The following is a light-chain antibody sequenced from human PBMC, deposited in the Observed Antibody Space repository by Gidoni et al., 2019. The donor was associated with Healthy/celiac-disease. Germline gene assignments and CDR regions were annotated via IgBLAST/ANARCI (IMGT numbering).Light chain of an antibody. Sequence: DIQMTQSPSTLSASVGDRVTITCRASQSISSWLAWYQQKPGKAPKLLIYDASSLESGVPSRFSDSGSGTEFTLTISSLQPDDFATYYCQQYNSYSRYTFGQXTKLEIK. CDR3: QQYNSYSRYT. V-gene: IGKV1-5*01. CDR1: QSISSW. J-gene: IGKJ2*01. CDR2: DAS.